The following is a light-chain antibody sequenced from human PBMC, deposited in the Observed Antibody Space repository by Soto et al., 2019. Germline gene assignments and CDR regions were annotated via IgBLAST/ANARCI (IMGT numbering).Light chain of an antibody. CDR3: CSYVGSYTCV. Sequence: QSALTQPRSVSGSPGQSVTISCTGTSGDVGGYNFVSWYQQHPGKAPTLMIFDVSQLPSGVPDRFSGSKSGNTASLTISGLQADDEADYSCCSYVGSYTCVFGGGTKLTVL. J-gene: IGLJ3*02. CDR1: SGDVGGYNF. CDR2: DVS. V-gene: IGLV2-11*01.